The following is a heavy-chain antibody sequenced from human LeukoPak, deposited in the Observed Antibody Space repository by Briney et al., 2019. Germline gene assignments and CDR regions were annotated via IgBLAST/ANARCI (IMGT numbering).Heavy chain of an antibody. D-gene: IGHD1-26*01. Sequence: GGSLRLSCAASGFTFSSYSMNWVRQAPGKGLEWVSSISTSSSYIYYVDSVKGRFTISRDNAKKSLYLQMNSLRAEDTAVYYCARYSSNVVGKRHYFDYWGQGTLVTIS. CDR1: GFTFSSYS. J-gene: IGHJ4*02. CDR2: ISTSSSYI. CDR3: ARYSSNVVGKRHYFDY. V-gene: IGHV3-21*01.